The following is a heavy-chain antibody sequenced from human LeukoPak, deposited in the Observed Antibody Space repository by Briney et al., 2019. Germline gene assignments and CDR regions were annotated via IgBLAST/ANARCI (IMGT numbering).Heavy chain of an antibody. CDR1: GGSFSGYY. V-gene: IGHV4-34*01. Sequence: PSETLSLTCAVYGGSFSGYYWSWIRQPPGKGLEWIGEINHSGSTNYNPSLKSRVTISVDTSKNQFTLKLSSVTAADTAVYYCARGDGYWGQGTLVTVSS. CDR3: ARGDGY. CDR2: INHSGST. J-gene: IGHJ4*02.